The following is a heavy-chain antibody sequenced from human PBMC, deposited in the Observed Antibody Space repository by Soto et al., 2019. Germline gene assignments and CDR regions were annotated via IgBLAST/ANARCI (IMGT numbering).Heavy chain of an antibody. V-gene: IGHV1-3*05. CDR2: INAGNGNT. CDR1: GDTFTGYA. J-gene: IGHJ4*02. CDR3: ARAVAVPADFDY. D-gene: IGHD6-19*01. Sequence: QVQLVQSGAEEKKPGASVKVSCKASGDTFTGYAFHWVRQAPGQRLEWMGWINAGNGNTKYLQKFQGRVTITRDTSASTAYMELSSLRSEDTAVYYCARAVAVPADFDYWGQGTLVTVSS.